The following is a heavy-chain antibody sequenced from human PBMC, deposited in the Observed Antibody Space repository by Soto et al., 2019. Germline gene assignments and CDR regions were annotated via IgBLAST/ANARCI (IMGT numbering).Heavy chain of an antibody. CDR2: IYYSGRT. J-gene: IGHJ4*02. D-gene: IGHD4-17*01. Sequence: SETLSLTCTVSGVSISSGGYYWGWIRQHPGKGLDWIGNIYYSGRTYYNPSLKSRVIMSVDTSKNHFSLNLSSVTAADTAIYYCSSVIGGESEYYFDYWGQGTLVTVSS. CDR3: SSVIGGESEYYFDY. CDR1: GVSISSGGYY. V-gene: IGHV4-31*03.